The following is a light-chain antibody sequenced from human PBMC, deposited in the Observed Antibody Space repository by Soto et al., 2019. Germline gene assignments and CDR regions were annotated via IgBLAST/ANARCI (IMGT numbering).Light chain of an antibody. CDR2: DVN. Sequence: QSVLTQPASVSGSPGQSITISCTGTSSDVGGYNYVSWYQQHPGKAPKLMIYDVNNRPSGVSNRFSGSKSGNTASLTISGPQAEDEGDYYCSSYTSSITLVFGGGTKVTVL. CDR3: SSYTSSITLV. V-gene: IGLV2-14*01. CDR1: SSDVGGYNY. J-gene: IGLJ2*01.